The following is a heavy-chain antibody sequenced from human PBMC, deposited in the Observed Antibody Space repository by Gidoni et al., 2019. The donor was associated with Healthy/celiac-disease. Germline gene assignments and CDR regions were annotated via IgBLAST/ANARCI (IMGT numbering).Heavy chain of an antibody. CDR1: GFSLSNARMG. Sequence: QVTLKESGPVLVKPTETLTLTCTVPGFSLSNARMGVSWIRQPPGKALEWLAHIFSNDEKSYSTSLKSRLTISKDTSKSQVVLTMTNMDPVDTATYYCARHGRIAVATGVDDWFDPWGQGTLVNVSS. V-gene: IGHV2-26*01. CDR2: IFSNDEK. CDR3: ARHGRIAVATGVDDWFDP. D-gene: IGHD6-19*01. J-gene: IGHJ5*02.